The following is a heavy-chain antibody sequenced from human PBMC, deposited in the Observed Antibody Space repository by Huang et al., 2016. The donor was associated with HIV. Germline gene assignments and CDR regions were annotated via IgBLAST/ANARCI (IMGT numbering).Heavy chain of an antibody. Sequence: QLQLQESGPRLVKPSETLSLTCTVSGGSITSSGHSWGWIRQPPGKGLEWIGSFYFRGDTAYNPSLRSRVPISVDTSKNQFALKLNSVTAADTAVYYCARRGGWGADAFDIWGQGTMVTVSS. D-gene: IGHD7-27*01. CDR3: ARRGGWGADAFDI. CDR2: FYFRGDT. V-gene: IGHV4-39*01. CDR1: GGSITSSGHS. J-gene: IGHJ3*02.